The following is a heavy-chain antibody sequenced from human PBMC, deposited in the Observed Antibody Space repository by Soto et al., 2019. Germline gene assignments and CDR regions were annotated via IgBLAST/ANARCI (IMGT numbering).Heavy chain of an antibody. CDR3: ARGRYNWNQGAFDI. CDR1: GGSISSNDYY. D-gene: IGHD1-20*01. J-gene: IGHJ3*02. CDR2: IYYSGST. V-gene: IGHV4-30-4*01. Sequence: SETLSLTCTVSGGSISSNDYYWSWIRQPPGKGLEWIGYIYYSGSTYYNPSLKSRVTISADMSKTQFSLKLTSVTAADTAVYYCARGRYNWNQGAFDIWGQGXVVTV.